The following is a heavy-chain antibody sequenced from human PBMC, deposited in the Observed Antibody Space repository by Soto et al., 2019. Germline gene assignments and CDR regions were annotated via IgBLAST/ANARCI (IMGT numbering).Heavy chain of an antibody. V-gene: IGHV1-69*06. CDR3: AGGRFYCSSTSCQYYGMDV. CDR1: GGTFSSYA. CDR2: IIPIFGTA. D-gene: IGHD2-2*01. J-gene: IGHJ6*02. Sequence: ASVKVSCKASGGTFSSYAISWVRQAPGQGLEWMGGIIPIFGTANYAQKFQGRVTITADKSTSTAYMELSSLRSEDTAVYYCAGGRFYCSSTSCQYYGMDVWGQGTTVTV.